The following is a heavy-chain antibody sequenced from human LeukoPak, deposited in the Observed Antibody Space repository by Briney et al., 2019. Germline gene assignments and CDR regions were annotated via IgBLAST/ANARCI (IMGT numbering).Heavy chain of an antibody. Sequence: GGSLRLSCAASGFTFSSYAMSWVRQAPGKGLEWVSAISGSGGSTYYADSVKGRFTISRDNSKNTLYLQMNSLRAEDTAVYYCAARGTYCSGGSCYEDWGQGTLVTVSS. J-gene: IGHJ4*02. CDR2: ISGSGGST. V-gene: IGHV3-23*01. CDR1: GFTFSSYA. D-gene: IGHD2-15*01. CDR3: AARGTYCSGGSCYED.